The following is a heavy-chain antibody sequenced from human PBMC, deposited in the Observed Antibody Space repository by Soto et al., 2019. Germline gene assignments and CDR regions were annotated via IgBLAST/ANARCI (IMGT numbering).Heavy chain of an antibody. CDR2: IYHSGST. Sequence: QVHLEESGPRLVKPSGTLSLTCAVSSGSISSNWWSWVRQPPGKGLGWIGEIYHSGSTNYNPSLQSRVTISVDKSRTYFSLDLSSVTAADTAVYYCSSQTYSYAWHHWGQGIQVTVSS. CDR3: SSQTYSYAWHH. V-gene: IGHV4-4*02. CDR1: SGSISSNW. D-gene: IGHD3-16*01. J-gene: IGHJ5*02.